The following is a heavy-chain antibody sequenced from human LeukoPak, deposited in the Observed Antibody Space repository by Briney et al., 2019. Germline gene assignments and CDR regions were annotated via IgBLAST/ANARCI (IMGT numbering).Heavy chain of an antibody. D-gene: IGHD3-22*01. CDR2: INHSGST. J-gene: IGHJ4*02. Sequence: SETLSLTCAVYGGSFSGYYWSWIRQPPGKGLEWIGEINHSGSTNYNPSLKSRVTISVDTSKNQFSLKLSSVTAADTAVYYCARATYYYDGSGYYSGYYFDYWGQGTLVTVSS. V-gene: IGHV4-34*01. CDR1: GGSFSGYY. CDR3: ARATYYYDGSGYYSGYYFDY.